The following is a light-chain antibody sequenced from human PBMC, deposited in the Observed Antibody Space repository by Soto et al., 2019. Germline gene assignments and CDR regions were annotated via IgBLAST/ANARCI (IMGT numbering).Light chain of an antibody. J-gene: IGLJ1*01. CDR3: SSYKSSSNYV. Sequence: QSVLTQPASVSGSPGQSITISCTGTSSDVGGYNYVSWYQQHPGKAPKLMIYEVSNRPSGVSNRFSGSKSGNTASLTISGLQAEDEADYYCSSYKSSSNYVFGTGTKVTVL. CDR2: EVS. CDR1: SSDVGGYNY. V-gene: IGLV2-14*01.